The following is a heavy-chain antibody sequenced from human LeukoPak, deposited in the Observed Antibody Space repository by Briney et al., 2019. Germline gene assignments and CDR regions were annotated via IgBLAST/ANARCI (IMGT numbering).Heavy chain of an antibody. CDR1: GGSFSGCY. Sequence: PSETLSLTCVVYGGSFSGCYWSWIRQPPGKGLEWIGETNHSGDTKYNPSLKNRVTISVDTSKKQFSLRLSSVTAADTAVYYCARVTLSIFGVVPWGQGTLVTVSS. D-gene: IGHD3-3*01. CDR3: ARVTLSIFGVVP. V-gene: IGHV4-34*01. J-gene: IGHJ5*02. CDR2: TNHSGDT.